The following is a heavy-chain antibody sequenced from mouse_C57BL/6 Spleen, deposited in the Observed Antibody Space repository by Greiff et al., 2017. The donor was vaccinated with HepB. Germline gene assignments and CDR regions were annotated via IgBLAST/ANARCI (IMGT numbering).Heavy chain of an antibody. CDR2: ISSGSSTI. CDR3: ARDTTVVEGTWFAY. V-gene: IGHV5-17*01. D-gene: IGHD1-1*01. Sequence: EVQGVESGGGLVKPGGSLKLSCAASGFTFSDYGMHWVRQAPEKGLEWVAYISSGSSTIYYADTVKGRFTISRDNAKNTLFLQRTSLRSEDTAMYYCARDTTVVEGTWFAYWGQGTLVTVSA. J-gene: IGHJ3*01. CDR1: GFTFSDYG.